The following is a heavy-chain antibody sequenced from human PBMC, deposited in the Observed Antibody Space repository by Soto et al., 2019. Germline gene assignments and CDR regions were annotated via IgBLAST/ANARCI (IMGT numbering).Heavy chain of an antibody. CDR1: DDSSRSYK. V-gene: IGHV4-59*08. CDR2: IDYSGGT. D-gene: IGHD3-10*01. Sequence: PSETLSLTCTVSDDSSRSYKCSWIRKPPGRRLEWIGYIDYSGGTSYNPSLQSRVTISVDTSTKQFSLKLSSVTAADTAVYYCVRQGFGRLHGLVDVWGQGTTVTSP. J-gene: IGHJ6*02. CDR3: VRQGFGRLHGLVDV.